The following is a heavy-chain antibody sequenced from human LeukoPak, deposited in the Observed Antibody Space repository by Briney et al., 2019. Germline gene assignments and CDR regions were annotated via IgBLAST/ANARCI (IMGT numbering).Heavy chain of an antibody. D-gene: IGHD3-22*01. CDR1: GFTFSSYG. Sequence: GGSLRLSCAASGFTFSSYGMHWVRQAPGKGLEWVAFIRYDGSNKYYADSVKGRFTISRDNSKNTLYLQMNSLRAEDTAVYYCAKDGTYYDSSGYRGYYYYYMDVWGKGTTVTISS. CDR3: AKDGTYYDSSGYRGYYYYYMDV. V-gene: IGHV3-30*02. J-gene: IGHJ6*03. CDR2: IRYDGSNK.